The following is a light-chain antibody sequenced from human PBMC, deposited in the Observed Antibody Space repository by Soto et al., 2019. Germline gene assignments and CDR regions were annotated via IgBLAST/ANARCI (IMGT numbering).Light chain of an antibody. V-gene: IGKV1-5*01. CDR2: DAP. CDR1: QRISSW. J-gene: IGKJ4*01. CDR3: QQYNSYSLT. Sequence: DIQRTQSPSTRSAWVGDRVTITCRARQRISSWLAWSQQKPGKAPKLLVYDAPVLESGVPSRFSGSGSGTEFTLTINSLKPDDFATYYCQQYNSYSLTFGGGTKVEIK.